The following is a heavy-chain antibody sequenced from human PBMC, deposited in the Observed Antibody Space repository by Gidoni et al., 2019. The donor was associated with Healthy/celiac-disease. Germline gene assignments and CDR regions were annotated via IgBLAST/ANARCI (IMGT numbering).Heavy chain of an antibody. CDR3: ARVAGDGEGGIYYYYYGMDV. D-gene: IGHD2-21*01. J-gene: IGHJ6*02. V-gene: IGHV3-30*01. CDR2: ISYDGSNK. CDR1: GFTFSSYA. Sequence: HLVESGGCVVQPGRSLRLSCAASGFTFSSYAMHCVRQAPGKWLEWVAVISYDGSNKYYADSVKGRFTIDRDNSKNTLYLQMNSLRAEDTAVYYCARVAGDGEGGIYYYYYGMDVWGQGTTVTVSS.